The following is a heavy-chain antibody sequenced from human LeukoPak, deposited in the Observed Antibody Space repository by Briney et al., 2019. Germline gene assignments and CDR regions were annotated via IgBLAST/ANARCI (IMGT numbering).Heavy chain of an antibody. V-gene: IGHV4-39*01. CDR3: ARVFEMATIRKLYYLDH. CDR1: GGSIGRSSYF. J-gene: IGHJ4*02. CDR2: IYYSGST. Sequence: PSETLSLTCSVSGGSIGRSSYFWGWIRQPPGKGPEWIGSIYYSGSTYYNPSLRRRVTISVDTSKNQFSLKFSSVTAADTAIYYCARVFEMATIRKLYYLDHWGQGTLVTVSS. D-gene: IGHD5-24*01.